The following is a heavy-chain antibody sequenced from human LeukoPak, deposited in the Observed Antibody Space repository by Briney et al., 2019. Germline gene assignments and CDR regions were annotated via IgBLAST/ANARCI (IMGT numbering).Heavy chain of an antibody. CDR2: INPNTGGT. CDR3: ASGDYGDPPLNY. CDR1: GYTFTGYF. Sequence: ASVKVSCKASGYTFTGYFVHWVRQAPGQGLQWMGWINPNTGGTNYAQKFQGRVTMTRDTSISTAYMELSRLRSDDTAVYYCASGDYGDPPLNYWGQGTLVTVSS. D-gene: IGHD4/OR15-4a*01. V-gene: IGHV1-2*02. J-gene: IGHJ4*02.